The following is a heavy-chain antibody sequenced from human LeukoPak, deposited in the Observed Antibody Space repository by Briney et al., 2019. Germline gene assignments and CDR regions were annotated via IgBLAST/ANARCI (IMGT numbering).Heavy chain of an antibody. V-gene: IGHV1-69*13. J-gene: IGHJ4*02. CDR2: IIPIFGTA. CDR3: ARADCSSTSCYTGFDY. CDR1: GYTFTNYG. Sequence: SVKVSCKASGYTFTNYGINWVRQAPGQGLECMGGIIPIFGTANYAQKFQGRVTITADESTSTACMELSSLRSEDTAVYYCARADCSSTSCYTGFDYWGQGTLVTVSS. D-gene: IGHD2-2*02.